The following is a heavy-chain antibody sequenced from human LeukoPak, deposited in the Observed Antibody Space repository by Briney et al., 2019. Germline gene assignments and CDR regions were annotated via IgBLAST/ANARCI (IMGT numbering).Heavy chain of an antibody. Sequence: PGGSLRLSCEASGFSLSDYSIHWVRQASGKGLEWVGRMRSQPHSYATTYAASVEGRFTISRDDFSNTAYLQMNGLKTDDTALYYCARLDYYDNTGPWAFDLWGRRTMVTVSS. CDR2: MRSQPHSYAT. V-gene: IGHV3-73*01. D-gene: IGHD3-22*01. CDR3: ARLDYYDNTGPWAFDL. CDR1: GFSLSDYS. J-gene: IGHJ3*01.